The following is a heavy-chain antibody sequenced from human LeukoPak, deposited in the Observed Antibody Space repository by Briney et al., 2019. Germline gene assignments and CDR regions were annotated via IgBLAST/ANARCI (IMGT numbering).Heavy chain of an antibody. Sequence: PGRSLRLSCAASGFTFSSYGMHWVRQAPGKGLEWVAVISYDGSNKYYADSVKGRFTISRDNSKNTLYLQMNSLRAEDTAVYYCAKSGHPGSYYYYYGMDVWGQGTTVTVSS. CDR2: ISYDGSNK. CDR1: GFTFSSYG. D-gene: IGHD3-10*01. V-gene: IGHV3-30*18. CDR3: AKSGHPGSYYYYYGMDV. J-gene: IGHJ6*02.